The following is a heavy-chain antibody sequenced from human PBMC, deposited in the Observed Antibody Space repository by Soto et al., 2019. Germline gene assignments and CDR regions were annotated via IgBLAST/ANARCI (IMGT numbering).Heavy chain of an antibody. D-gene: IGHD1-1*01. Sequence: GGSLRLSCAASGFALSSFDMDWVRQAPGKGLEWVSYINMDGGSTHYAESVKGRFTISRDNGRNSLSLQMDSLRVEDTAVYYCERDHSGLEDFDYWSQGTLVTVSS. CDR3: ERDHSGLEDFDY. J-gene: IGHJ4*02. CDR1: GFALSSFD. CDR2: INMDGGST. V-gene: IGHV3-48*03.